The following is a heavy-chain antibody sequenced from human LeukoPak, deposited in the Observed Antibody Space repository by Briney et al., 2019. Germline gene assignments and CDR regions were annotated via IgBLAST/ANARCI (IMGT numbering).Heavy chain of an antibody. V-gene: IGHV4-59*01. J-gene: IGHJ6*02. CDR2: IYYSGST. Sequence: SETLSLTCTVSGGSISSYYWSWIRQPPGKGLEWIGYIYYSGSTNYNPSLKSRVTISVDTSKNQFSLKLSSVTAADTAVYYCARARGYSYGYNYYYYYGMDVWGQGTTVTVSS. CDR3: ARARGYSYGYNYYYYYGMDV. CDR1: GGSISSYY. D-gene: IGHD5-18*01.